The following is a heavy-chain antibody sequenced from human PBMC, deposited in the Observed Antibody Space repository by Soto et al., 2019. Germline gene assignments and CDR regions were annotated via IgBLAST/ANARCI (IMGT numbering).Heavy chain of an antibody. Sequence: PSETLSLTCTVSGGSISSSSYYWGWIRQPPGKGLEWIGSIYYSGSTYYNPSLKSRVTISVDTSKNQFSLKLSSVTAADTAVYYCARTGGGSGWFKIGWFDPWGQGTLVTVSS. V-gene: IGHV4-39*01. J-gene: IGHJ5*02. CDR2: IYYSGST. D-gene: IGHD6-19*01. CDR1: GGSISSSSYY. CDR3: ARTGGGSGWFKIGWFDP.